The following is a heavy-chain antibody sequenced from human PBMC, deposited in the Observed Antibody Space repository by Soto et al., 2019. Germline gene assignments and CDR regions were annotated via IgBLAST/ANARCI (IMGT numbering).Heavy chain of an antibody. CDR3: ARIRTSSGWYRWFDP. CDR2: INPNSGGT. D-gene: IGHD6-19*01. J-gene: IGHJ5*02. CDR1: GYTFTGYY. V-gene: IGHV1-2*02. Sequence: RASVKVSCKASGYTFTGYYMHWVRQAPGQGLEWMGWINPNSGGTNYAQKFQGRVAMTRDTSISTAYMELSRLRSDDTAVYYCARIRTSSGWYRWFDPWGQGTLVTVSS.